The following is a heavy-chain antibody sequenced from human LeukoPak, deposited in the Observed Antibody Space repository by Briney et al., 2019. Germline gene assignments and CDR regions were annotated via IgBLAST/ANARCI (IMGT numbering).Heavy chain of an antibody. Sequence: GESLKISCAASGFTFSSYAMSWVRQAPGKGLEWVSAISGSGGSTYYADSVKGRFTISRDNSKNALYLQMNSLRAEDTAVYYCAKPTTPDEGCFDYWGQGTLVTVSS. CDR2: ISGSGGST. V-gene: IGHV3-23*01. D-gene: IGHD1-7*01. CDR3: AKPTTPDEGCFDY. J-gene: IGHJ4*02. CDR1: GFTFSSYA.